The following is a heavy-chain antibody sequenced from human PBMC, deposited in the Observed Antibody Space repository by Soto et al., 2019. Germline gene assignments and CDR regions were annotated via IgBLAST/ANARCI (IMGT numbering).Heavy chain of an antibody. Sequence: QLQLQESGPGLVKPSETLSLTGTVSGGSISSSSYYWGWIRQPPGKGLEWIGRIYYSGSTYYNPSLKSRVTISLDTSKNQFSLKLSSVTAADTAVYYCAARGGYDFWSGYYYYYYMDVWGKGTKVTVSS. J-gene: IGHJ6*03. CDR3: AARGGYDFWSGYYYYYYMDV. CDR1: GGSISSSSYY. D-gene: IGHD3-3*01. CDR2: IYYSGST. V-gene: IGHV4-39*01.